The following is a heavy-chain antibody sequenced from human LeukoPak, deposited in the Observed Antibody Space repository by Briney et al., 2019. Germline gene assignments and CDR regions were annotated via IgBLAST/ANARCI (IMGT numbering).Heavy chain of an antibody. J-gene: IGHJ4*02. Sequence: ASVKVSCKASGYTFTGYYMHWVRQAPGQGLEWMGWINPNSGGTNYAQKFQGRVTMTRDTFISTAYMELSRLRSDDTAVYYCARVTPSYYYDSSGYYPFDYWGQGTLVTVSS. V-gene: IGHV1-2*02. CDR3: ARVTPSYYYDSSGYYPFDY. CDR2: INPNSGGT. D-gene: IGHD3-22*01. CDR1: GYTFTGYY.